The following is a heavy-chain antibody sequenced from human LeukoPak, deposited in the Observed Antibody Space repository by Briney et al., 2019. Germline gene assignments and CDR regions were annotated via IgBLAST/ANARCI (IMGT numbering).Heavy chain of an antibody. Sequence: SPKLSCNSSKATFRGYAISWVRHAPGKKLEWMGGIIPIFGTANYAQKFQGRVTITADESTSTAYMELSSLRSEDTAVYYCARDPDPESYSSGWFGVSGMDVWGKGTTVTVSS. D-gene: IGHD6-19*01. CDR2: IIPIFGTA. J-gene: IGHJ6*04. V-gene: IGHV1-69*01. CDR3: ARDPDPESYSSGWFGVSGMDV. CDR1: KATFRGYA.